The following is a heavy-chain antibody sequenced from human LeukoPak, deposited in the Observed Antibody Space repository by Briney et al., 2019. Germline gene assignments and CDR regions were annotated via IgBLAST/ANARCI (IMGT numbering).Heavy chain of an antibody. D-gene: IGHD4-17*01. Sequence: SQTLSLTCTVSGGSISSYYWSWIRQPPGKGLEWIGYIYYSGSTNYNPSLKSRVTISVDTSKNQFSLKLSSVTAADTAVYYCARDKGLRVYDYWGQGTLVTVSS. J-gene: IGHJ4*02. V-gene: IGHV4-59*01. CDR3: ARDKGLRVYDY. CDR2: IYYSGST. CDR1: GGSISSYY.